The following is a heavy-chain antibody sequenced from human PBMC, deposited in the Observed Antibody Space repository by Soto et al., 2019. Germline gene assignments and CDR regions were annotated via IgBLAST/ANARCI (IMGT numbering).Heavy chain of an antibody. CDR2: IYYTGSA. Sequence: PSETLSLTCSVSGGSITISGYYWGWIRQLPGKGLEWIGYIYYTGSAYYNPSLKSRVFISVDTSKNRFSLKMGSVTAADTAVYFCARSYLGSSSSGRGFDLWGQGTLVTVSS. D-gene: IGHD6-6*01. CDR3: ARSYLGSSSSGRGFDL. J-gene: IGHJ4*02. V-gene: IGHV4-31*03. CDR1: GGSITISGYY.